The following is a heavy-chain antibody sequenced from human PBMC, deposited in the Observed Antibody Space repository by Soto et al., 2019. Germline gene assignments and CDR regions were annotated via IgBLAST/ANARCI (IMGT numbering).Heavy chain of an antibody. CDR1: GGTFSNYA. Sequence: QVQLVQSGAEMRKPGSSVKVSCKSSGGTFSNYAISWVRQASGQGLERLGGVIPAFNSAQYAPKFQGRVAITADTSTSTAYMELSSLTSEDTAVYYCGRRANRGMDVWGQGTTVIVSS. CDR3: GRRANRGMDV. D-gene: IGHD2-8*01. CDR2: VIPAFNSA. J-gene: IGHJ6*02. V-gene: IGHV1-69*06.